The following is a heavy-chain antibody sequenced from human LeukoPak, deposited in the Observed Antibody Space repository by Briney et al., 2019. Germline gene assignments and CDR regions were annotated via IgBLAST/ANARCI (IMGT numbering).Heavy chain of an antibody. CDR2: ISSSSSYI. CDR1: GFTFSSYS. Sequence: GGSLRLSCAASGFTFSSYSMNWVRQAPGKGLEWVSSISSSSSYIYYADSVKGRFTISRDNAKNSLYLQMNSLRAEDTAVYYCARDNVPTVGFDIWGQGTVVTVSS. D-gene: IGHD2-2*01. V-gene: IGHV3-21*01. CDR3: ARDNVPTVGFDI. J-gene: IGHJ3*02.